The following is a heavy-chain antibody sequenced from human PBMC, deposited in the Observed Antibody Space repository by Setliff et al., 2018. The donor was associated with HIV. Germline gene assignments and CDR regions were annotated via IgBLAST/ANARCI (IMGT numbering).Heavy chain of an antibody. D-gene: IGHD2-21*01. CDR1: GYTFAKYW. Sequence: GESLKISCTGSGYTFAKYWIAWVRHMPGKGLEWMGIIYPGDSDTTYSPSFRGQVTISADKSINTAYMQWRSLETSDSAVYYCARSQGVSSINWFDSWGQGSLVTVSS. CDR2: IYPGDSDT. CDR3: ARSQGVSSINWFDS. V-gene: IGHV5-51*01. J-gene: IGHJ5*01.